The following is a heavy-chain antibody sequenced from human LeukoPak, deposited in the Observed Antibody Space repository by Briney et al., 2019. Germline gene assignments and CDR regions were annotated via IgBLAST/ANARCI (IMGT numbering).Heavy chain of an antibody. CDR2: IRQDGNEK. V-gene: IGHV3-7*01. CDR1: RFTFSHYW. CDR3: ARDSRIQLFSRKNYYYYMDV. Sequence: GGSLRLSCAASRFTFSHYWVSWVRQAPGKGLEWVANIRQDGNEKYYVDSLKGRFTISRDNAKNSLYLQMNNLRAEDTAVYYCARDSRIQLFSRKNYYYYMDVWGKGTTVTVSS. J-gene: IGHJ6*03. D-gene: IGHD5-18*01.